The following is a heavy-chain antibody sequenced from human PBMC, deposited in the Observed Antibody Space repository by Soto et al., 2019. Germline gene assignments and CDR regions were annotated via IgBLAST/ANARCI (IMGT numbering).Heavy chain of an antibody. CDR3: AREVWALDLMTVVTERSRSYFGY. D-gene: IGHD3-22*01. CDR1: GGTFSSYT. CDR2: IIPILGIA. Sequence: ASVKVSCKASGGTFSSYTISWVRQAPGQGLEWMGRIIPILGIANYAQKFQGRVTITADKSTSTAYMELSSLRSEDTAVYYCAREVWALDLMTVVTERSRSYFGYWGQESLV. V-gene: IGHV1-69*02. J-gene: IGHJ4*02.